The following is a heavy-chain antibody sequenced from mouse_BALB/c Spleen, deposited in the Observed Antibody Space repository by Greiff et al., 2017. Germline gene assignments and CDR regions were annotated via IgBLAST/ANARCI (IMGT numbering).Heavy chain of an antibody. CDR2: IWAGGST. CDR3: ARGYGNRYYYAMDY. D-gene: IGHD2-10*02. Sequence: VQGVESGPGLVAPSQSLSITCTVSGFSLTSYGVHWVRQPPGKGLEWLGVIWAGGSTNYNSALMSRLSISKDNSKSQVFLKMNSLQTDDTAMYYCARGYGNRYYYAMDYWGQGTSVTVSS. CDR1: GFSLTSYG. J-gene: IGHJ4*01. V-gene: IGHV2-9*02.